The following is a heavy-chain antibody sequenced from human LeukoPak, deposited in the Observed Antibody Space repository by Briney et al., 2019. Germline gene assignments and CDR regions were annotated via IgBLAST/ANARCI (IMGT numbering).Heavy chain of an antibody. V-gene: IGHV3-23*01. J-gene: IGHJ3*01. CDR1: GFTFSSFV. CDR2: ISGSGGST. Sequence: PGGSLRLSCAASGFTFSSFVMHWVRQAPGKGLEWVSAISGSGGSTYYADSVKGRFTISRDNSKNTLYLQMNSLRAEDTAVYYCAKDQRTVVDAFDVWGQGTMVTVSS. CDR3: AKDQRTVVDAFDV. D-gene: IGHD4-23*01.